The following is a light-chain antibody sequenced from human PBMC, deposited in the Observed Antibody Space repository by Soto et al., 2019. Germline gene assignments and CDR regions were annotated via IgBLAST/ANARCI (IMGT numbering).Light chain of an antibody. CDR1: QSVSTY. CDR2: DAS. CDR3: QQRSNWPVT. J-gene: IGKJ1*01. V-gene: IGKV3-11*01. Sequence: EIVLTQSPATLSLSPGERATLSCRASQSVSTYLAWYQQKPGQAPGLLIYDASNRATGIPARFSGSGSGTDFTLTISSLEPEDFAVYYCQQRSNWPVTFGQGTKV.